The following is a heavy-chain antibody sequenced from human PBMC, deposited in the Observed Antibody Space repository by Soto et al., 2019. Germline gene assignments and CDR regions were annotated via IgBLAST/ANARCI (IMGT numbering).Heavy chain of an antibody. D-gene: IGHD2-21*01. Sequence: QVQLQESGPGLVKPSETLSLTCTVSGGSISSYYWSWIRQPPGKGLEWIGYIYYSGSTKYNPSLKSRVTISVDTSQNQFSLKRSSVTAADTGVYYCARRWGGTFDYWGQGTLVTVSS. CDR1: GGSISSYY. CDR3: ARRWGGTFDY. V-gene: IGHV4-59*01. J-gene: IGHJ4*02. CDR2: IYYSGST.